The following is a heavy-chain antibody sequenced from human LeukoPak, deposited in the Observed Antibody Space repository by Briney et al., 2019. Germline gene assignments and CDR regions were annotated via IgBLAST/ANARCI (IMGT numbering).Heavy chain of an antibody. D-gene: IGHD3-3*01. Sequence: TGGSLRLSCAASGFTFSNAWMSWVRQAPGKGLEWVGRIKSKTDGGTTDCAAPVKGRFTISRDDSKNTLYLQMNSLKTEDTAVYYCTGDLATEAFDIWGQGTMVTVSS. CDR1: GFTFSNAW. CDR2: IKSKTDGGTT. CDR3: TGDLATEAFDI. V-gene: IGHV3-15*01. J-gene: IGHJ3*02.